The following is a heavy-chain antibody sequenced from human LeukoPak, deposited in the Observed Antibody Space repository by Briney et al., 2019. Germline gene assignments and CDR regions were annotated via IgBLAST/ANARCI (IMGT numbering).Heavy chain of an antibody. V-gene: IGHV4-30-2*01. CDR1: GGSISSGGYS. Sequence: SETLSLTCAVSGGSISSGGYSWSWIRQPPGKGLEWIGYIYHSGSTYYNPSLKSRVTISVDRSKNQFSLKLSSVTAADTAVYYCARDHGGAFDIWGQGTMVTVSS. J-gene: IGHJ3*02. CDR2: IYHSGST. D-gene: IGHD3-16*01. CDR3: ARDHGGAFDI.